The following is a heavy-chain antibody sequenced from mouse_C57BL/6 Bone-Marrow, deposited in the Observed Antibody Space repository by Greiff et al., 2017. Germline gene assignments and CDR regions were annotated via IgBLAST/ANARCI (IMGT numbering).Heavy chain of an antibody. Sequence: EVQLQQSGPELVKPGASVKISCKASGYTFTDYYMNWVKQSHGKSLEWIGDINTNNGGTSYNQKFKGKATLTVDKSSSTAYMELRSLTSEDSAVYYCARSGVTTEVYAMDYWGQGTSVTVSS. V-gene: IGHV1-26*01. D-gene: IGHD2-2*01. CDR1: GYTFTDYY. CDR3: ARSGVTTEVYAMDY. J-gene: IGHJ4*01. CDR2: INTNNGGT.